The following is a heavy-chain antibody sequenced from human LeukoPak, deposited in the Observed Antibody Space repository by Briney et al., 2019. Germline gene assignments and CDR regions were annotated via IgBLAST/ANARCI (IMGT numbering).Heavy chain of an antibody. CDR3: AGDLEMAARRQCFDY. D-gene: IGHD5-24*01. V-gene: IGHV1-2*02. J-gene: IGHJ4*02. Sequence: ASVKLSSKASGYTFTGYYMPRVRQAPGQGLEWMGWINLNSGGGNHAQKFPCRVTITRDTSIRTTYIELSRLRCDDTAAYCCAGDLEMAARRQCFDYWGQGTLVTVSS. CDR1: GYTFTGYY. CDR2: INLNSGGG.